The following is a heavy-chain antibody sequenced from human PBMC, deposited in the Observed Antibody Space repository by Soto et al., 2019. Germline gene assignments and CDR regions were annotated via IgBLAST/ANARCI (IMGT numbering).Heavy chain of an antibody. CDR3: TPHYDSSGHYF. CDR1: GFTFSNAW. Sequence: GGSLRLSSAASGFTFSNAWMNWVRQAPGKGLEWVGRIKSKTDGGTTDYAAPVKGRFTISRDDSKNTLYLQMNSLKTEDTAVYYCTPHYDSSGHYFWGQGTLVTVSS. CDR2: IKSKTDGGTT. J-gene: IGHJ4*02. V-gene: IGHV3-15*07. D-gene: IGHD3-22*01.